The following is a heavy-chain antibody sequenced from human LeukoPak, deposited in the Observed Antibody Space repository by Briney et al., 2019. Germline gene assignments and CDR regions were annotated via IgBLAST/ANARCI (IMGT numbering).Heavy chain of an antibody. J-gene: IGHJ4*02. V-gene: IGHV3-30*18. CDR1: GFTFSSYG. Sequence: GGSLRLSCAASGFTFSSYGMHWVRQAPGKGLEWVAVISYDGSNKYYADSVKGRFTISRDNSKNTLYLQMNSLRAEDTAVYYCAKLVGGGFDYWGQGTLVTASS. D-gene: IGHD3-10*01. CDR3: AKLVGGGFDY. CDR2: ISYDGSNK.